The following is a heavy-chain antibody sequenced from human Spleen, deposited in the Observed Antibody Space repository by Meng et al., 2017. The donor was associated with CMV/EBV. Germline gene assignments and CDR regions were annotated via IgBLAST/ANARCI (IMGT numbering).Heavy chain of an antibody. J-gene: IGHJ4*02. CDR1: GFTFSSYA. CDR2: IYSGGSST. V-gene: IGHV3-23*03. D-gene: IGHD6-6*01. CDR3: ASGGVSITAARLGY. Sequence: GGSLRLSCAASGFTFSSYAMSWVRQAPGKGLEWVSVIYSGGSSTYYADSVKGRFTISRDNSKNRLYLQMNSLRAEDTDVYYCASGGVSITAARLGYWGQGTLVTVSS.